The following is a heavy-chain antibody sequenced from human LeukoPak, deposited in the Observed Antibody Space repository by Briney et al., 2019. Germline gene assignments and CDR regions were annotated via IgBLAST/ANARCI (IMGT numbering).Heavy chain of an antibody. D-gene: IGHD6-6*01. V-gene: IGHV3-74*01. CDR1: GFTFSSSW. CDR2: INSDGSST. CDR3: AREITGYSSSSYFDY. Sequence: GGSLRLSCAASGFTFSSSWMHWVRQAPGKGLVWVSRINSDGSSTNYADSVKGRFTISRDNAKNSLYMQMNSLRAEDTAFYYCAREITGYSSSSYFDYWDQGTLVTVSS. J-gene: IGHJ4*02.